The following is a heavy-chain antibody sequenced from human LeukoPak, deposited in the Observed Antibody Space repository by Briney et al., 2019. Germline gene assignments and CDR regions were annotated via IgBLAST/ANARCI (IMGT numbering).Heavy chain of an antibody. J-gene: IGHJ5*02. V-gene: IGHV1-69*13. Sequence: SVKVSCKASGGTFSSYAISWVRQAPGQGLEWMGGIIPIFGTANYAQKFQGRVTITADESTSTAYMELSSLRSEDTAVYYCARDRNPSDIVVVPAAIDAGWFDPWGQGILVTVSS. D-gene: IGHD2-2*02. CDR2: IIPIFGTA. CDR1: GGTFSSYA. CDR3: ARDRNPSDIVVVPAAIDAGWFDP.